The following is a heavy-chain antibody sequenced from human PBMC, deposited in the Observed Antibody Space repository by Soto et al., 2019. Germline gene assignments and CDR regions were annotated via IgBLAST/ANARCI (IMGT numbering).Heavy chain of an antibody. CDR3: ARRGMSKIGFDT. CDR2: FNPSGDAT. D-gene: IGHD3-10*01. Sequence: QVQLVQSGAEVMKPGTSVKVSCKASGYIFSNYYMHWVRQAPGQGLEWMGVFNPSGDATHYAQSFQGRVSVTRDTSTSTVYMELSTLTSEDTAVYYCARRGMSKIGFDTWGQGTMVTVSS. J-gene: IGHJ3*02. V-gene: IGHV1-46*01. CDR1: GYIFSNYY.